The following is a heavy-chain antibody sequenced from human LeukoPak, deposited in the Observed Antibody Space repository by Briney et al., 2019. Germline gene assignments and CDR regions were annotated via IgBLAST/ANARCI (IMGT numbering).Heavy chain of an antibody. J-gene: IGHJ4*02. CDR1: GFTFRSYW. Sequence: AGGSLRLSCAASGFTFRSYWMSWVRRSPGEGLEWVANIKEDGSEKYYADSVKGRFTIPRDNAKNSLYLHMNSLRADDTAVYYCAGERDMATIWEIFEYWGQGALVTVSS. V-gene: IGHV3-7*01. CDR3: AGERDMATIWEIFEY. CDR2: IKEDGSEK. D-gene: IGHD5-24*01.